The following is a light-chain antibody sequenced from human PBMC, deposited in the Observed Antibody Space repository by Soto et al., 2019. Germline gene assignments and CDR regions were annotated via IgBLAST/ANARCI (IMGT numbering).Light chain of an antibody. Sequence: QSVLTQPPSVSGAPGQRVTISCTGSSSNIGAGYDVHWYQQLPGAAPKLLIYANTNRPAGVPDRFSGPKSGTSASLAITGLQAEDEADYYCQSYANSPSGYVFGTGTKVTVL. CDR3: QSYANSPSGYV. CDR2: ANT. V-gene: IGLV1-40*01. J-gene: IGLJ1*01. CDR1: SSNIGAGYD.